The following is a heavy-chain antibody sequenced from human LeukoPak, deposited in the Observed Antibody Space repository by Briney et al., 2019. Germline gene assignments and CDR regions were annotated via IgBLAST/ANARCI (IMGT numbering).Heavy chain of an antibody. CDR2: IYHSGST. CDR1: GGSISSSNW. CDR3: ASGYSSGWFSDDY. D-gene: IGHD6-19*01. Sequence: NPSGTLSLTCAVSGGSISSSNWWSWVRQPPGKGLEWIGEIYHSGSTNYNPSLKSRVTISVDKSKNHFSLKLSSVTAADTAVYYCASGYSSGWFSDDYWGQGTLVTVSS. J-gene: IGHJ4*02. V-gene: IGHV4-4*02.